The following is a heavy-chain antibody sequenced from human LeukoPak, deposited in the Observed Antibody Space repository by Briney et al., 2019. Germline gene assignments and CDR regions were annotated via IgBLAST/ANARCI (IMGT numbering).Heavy chain of an antibody. CDR3: ARPFSYCSSTSCRRPYYYMDV. CDR1: GVSFSGYY. J-gene: IGHJ6*03. Sequence: SETLSLTCAVYGVSFSGYYWSWIRQPPGKGLEWIGEINHSGSTNYNPSLKSRVTISVDTSKNQFSLKLSSVTAADTAVYYCARPFSYCSSTSCRRPYYYMDVWGKGTTVTVSS. V-gene: IGHV4-34*01. CDR2: INHSGST. D-gene: IGHD2-2*01.